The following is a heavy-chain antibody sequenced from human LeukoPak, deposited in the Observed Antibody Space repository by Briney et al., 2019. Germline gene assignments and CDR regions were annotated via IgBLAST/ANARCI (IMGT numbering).Heavy chain of an antibody. Sequence: SETLSLTCTVSGGSISSYYWSWIRQPSGKGLEWIGYIYYSGSTNYNPSLKSRVTISVDTSKNQFSLKLSSVTAADTAVYYCARVKDPYDAFDIWGQGTMVTVSS. CDR2: IYYSGST. J-gene: IGHJ3*02. CDR1: GGSISSYY. V-gene: IGHV4-59*01. CDR3: ARVKDPYDAFDI.